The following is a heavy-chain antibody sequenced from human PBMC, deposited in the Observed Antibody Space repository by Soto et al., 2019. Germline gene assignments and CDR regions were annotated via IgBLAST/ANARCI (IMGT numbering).Heavy chain of an antibody. D-gene: IGHD1-26*01. Sequence: QVQLVQSGAEVKKPGASVKVSCKASGYTFTSYGISWVRQAPGQGLEWMGWISAYNGNTNYAQKLQGRVTMTTDTATSTAYMERGSLRSDATAVYYCARDLQGGPRGGGGASSVWGQGTLVTVSS. V-gene: IGHV1-18*01. J-gene: IGHJ4*02. CDR2: ISAYNGNT. CDR1: GYTFTSYG. CDR3: ARDLQGGPRGGGGASSV.